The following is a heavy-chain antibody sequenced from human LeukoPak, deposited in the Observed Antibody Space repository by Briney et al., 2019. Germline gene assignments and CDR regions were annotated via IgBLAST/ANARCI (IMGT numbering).Heavy chain of an antibody. CDR3: ARDLSCSSTSCYTDYYYYYYMDI. J-gene: IGHJ6*03. CDR2: ISAYNGNT. CDR1: GYTFTSYG. D-gene: IGHD2-2*02. V-gene: IGHV1-18*01. Sequence: GASVKVSCKASGYTFTSYGISWVRQAPGQGLEWMGWISAYNGNTNYAQKLQGRVTMTTDTSTSTAYMELRCLRSDDTAVYYCARDLSCSSTSCYTDYYYYYYMDIWGKGTKVTVSS.